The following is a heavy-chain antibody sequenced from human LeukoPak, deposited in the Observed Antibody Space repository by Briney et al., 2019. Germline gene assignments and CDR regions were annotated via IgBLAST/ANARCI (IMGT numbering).Heavy chain of an antibody. CDR3: ARALGYYDILTGYSRPYYFDY. CDR1: GFTFSSYD. V-gene: IGHV3-13*01. J-gene: IGHJ4*02. D-gene: IGHD3-9*01. CDR2: IGTAGDT. Sequence: PGGSLRLSCAASGFTFSSYDMHWVRQATGKGLEWVSAIGTAGDTYYPGSVKGRFTIPRENAKNSLYLQMNSLRAGDTAVYHCARALGYYDILTGYSRPYYFDYWGQGTLVTVSS.